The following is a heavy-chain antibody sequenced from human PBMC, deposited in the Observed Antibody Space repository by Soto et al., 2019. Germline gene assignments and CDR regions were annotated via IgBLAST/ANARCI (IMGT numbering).Heavy chain of an antibody. D-gene: IGHD1-1*01. CDR3: ARGRDMARSRYNFSGLDV. CDR1: GYTFTNYA. Sequence: QVQLVQSGAEVKKPGASVKVSCKASGYTFTNYAMHWVRQAPGQRLEWMGWINAGNGNTRYSQKFQGRVTITRDTSASTACIELSSLRSKHTTVYYCARGRDMARSRYNFSGLDVWAPGTTGTAS. J-gene: IGHJ6*02. CDR2: INAGNGNT. V-gene: IGHV1-3*01.